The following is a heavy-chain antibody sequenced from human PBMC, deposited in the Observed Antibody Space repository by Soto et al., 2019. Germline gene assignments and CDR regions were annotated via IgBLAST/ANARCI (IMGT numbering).Heavy chain of an antibody. CDR1: GYTFTNYG. Sequence: QVQLVQSGAEVKKPGASVKVSCKTSGYTFTNYGINWVRQAPGQGLEWMGWISVYSGDTNYAQKFQGRVSMTTDTSTGTAYMELWSLKSDDTAVYYCARVGGVRGYHYVDAFYYWGQGSLVSVSA. CDR3: ARVGGVRGYHYVDAFYY. J-gene: IGHJ4*02. V-gene: IGHV1-18*01. CDR2: ISVYSGDT. D-gene: IGHD4-17*01.